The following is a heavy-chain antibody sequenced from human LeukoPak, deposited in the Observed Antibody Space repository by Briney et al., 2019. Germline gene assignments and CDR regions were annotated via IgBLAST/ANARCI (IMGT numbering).Heavy chain of an antibody. CDR1: GYTFTSNY. CDR3: ARDNSVRDEPWRFNP. Sequence: ASVKVSCKAFGYTFTSNYMHWVRQAPGQGPEWMGVISPSGGSTTYAQKFQGRVTLTRDMSTSTDYLELSSLRSEDTAVYYCARDNSVRDEPWRFNPWGQGTLVTVSS. J-gene: IGHJ5*02. CDR2: ISPSGGST. D-gene: IGHD5-24*01. V-gene: IGHV1-46*01.